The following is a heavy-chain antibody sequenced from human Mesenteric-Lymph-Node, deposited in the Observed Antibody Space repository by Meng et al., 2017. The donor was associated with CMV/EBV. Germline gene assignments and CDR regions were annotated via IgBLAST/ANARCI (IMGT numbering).Heavy chain of an antibody. J-gene: IGHJ4*02. V-gene: IGHV5-51*01. Sequence: ISCKVSGYTFNTYWIGWVRQMPGKGLEWMGIIYPGDSDTKYSPSLEGQVTMSVDKSISTAYLQWSSLKASDTAIYYCARRDYHWGFDYWGQGTLVTVSS. CDR2: IYPGDSDT. CDR3: ARRDYHWGFDY. CDR1: GYTFNTYW. D-gene: IGHD3-16*01.